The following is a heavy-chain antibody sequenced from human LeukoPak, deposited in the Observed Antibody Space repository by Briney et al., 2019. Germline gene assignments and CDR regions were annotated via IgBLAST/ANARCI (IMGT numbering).Heavy chain of an antibody. CDR3: ARGGYSGYDFGAFDI. J-gene: IGHJ3*02. V-gene: IGHV1-2*02. CDR1: GYTFTGYY. D-gene: IGHD5-12*01. CDR2: INPNSGGT. Sequence: GASVKVSCKASGYTFTGYYMHWVRQAPGQGLEWMGWINPNSGGTNYAQKFQGRVTMTRDTSISTAYMELSRLRSDDTAVYYCARGGYSGYDFGAFDIWGQGTMVTVSS.